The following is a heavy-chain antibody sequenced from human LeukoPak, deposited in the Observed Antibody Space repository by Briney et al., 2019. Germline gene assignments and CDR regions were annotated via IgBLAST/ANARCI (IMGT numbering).Heavy chain of an antibody. CDR1: GGSISSYY. Sequence: SETLSLTCTVSGGSISSYYWSWIRQPAGKGLEWIGRIYTSGSTNYNPSLKSRVTRSVDTSKNQFSLKLSSVTAADTAVYYCAMTYYYDSSGYYYSDYWGQGTLVTVSS. D-gene: IGHD3-22*01. CDR3: AMTYYYDSSGYYYSDY. V-gene: IGHV4-4*07. J-gene: IGHJ4*02. CDR2: IYTSGST.